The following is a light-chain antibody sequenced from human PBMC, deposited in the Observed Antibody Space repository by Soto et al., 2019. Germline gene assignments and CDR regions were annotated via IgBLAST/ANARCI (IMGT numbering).Light chain of an antibody. J-gene: IGKJ3*01. CDR3: LQQYFYPFT. CDR1: QGISSY. CDR2: DAS. Sequence: DIQLTQSPSFLSASVGDRVTITCRASQGISSYLAWYQQKPGKAPKLLIYDASTLQSGVPSRFRGSGSGTEFTLTISSLQPEDFATYYCLQQYFYPFTFGPGTTVDLK. V-gene: IGKV1-9*01.